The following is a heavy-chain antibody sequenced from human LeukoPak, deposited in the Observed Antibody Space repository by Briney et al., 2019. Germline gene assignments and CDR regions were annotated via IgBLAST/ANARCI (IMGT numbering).Heavy chain of an antibody. J-gene: IGHJ6*02. CDR1: GFIFSQYS. V-gene: IGHV3-48*01. Sequence: GGSLRLSCAASGFIFSQYSMNWVRQAPGKGLEWVSYISTGSSTLYYADSVKGRFTISRDNAKNSLYLQMNSLRAEDTAVYYCARDLLGYYGMDVWGQGTTVTVSS. CDR2: ISTGSSTL. D-gene: IGHD3-10*01. CDR3: ARDLLGYYGMDV.